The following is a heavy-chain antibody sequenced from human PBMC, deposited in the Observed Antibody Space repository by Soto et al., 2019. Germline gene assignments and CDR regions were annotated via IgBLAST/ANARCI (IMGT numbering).Heavy chain of an antibody. V-gene: IGHV5-10-1*01. CDR3: ARQYSGRYWSYYYHGMDV. CDR2: IDPSDSYT. Sequence: GESLKISCKGSGYSFTSYWISWVRQMPGKGLEWMGRIDPSDSYTNYSPSFQGHVTISADKSISTAYLQWSSLKASDTAMYYCARQYSGRYWSYYYHGMDVWGQATTVTVSS. CDR1: GYSFTSYW. D-gene: IGHD1-26*01. J-gene: IGHJ6*02.